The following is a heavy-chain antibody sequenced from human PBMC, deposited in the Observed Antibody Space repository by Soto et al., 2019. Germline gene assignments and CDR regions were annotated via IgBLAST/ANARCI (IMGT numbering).Heavy chain of an antibody. D-gene: IGHD5-18*01. CDR2: ISGNGDTT. CDR1: GFTFRSYA. V-gene: IGHV3-64D*08. CDR3: VKDVTPYGYVRASGY. Sequence: GGSLRLSCSASGFTFRSYAMHWVRQAPGKGLEYVSAISGNGDTTYYADSVKGRFSISRDNSKNTLYLQMNSLRADDTAVYYCVKDVTPYGYVRASGYWGQGILVTVSS. J-gene: IGHJ4*02.